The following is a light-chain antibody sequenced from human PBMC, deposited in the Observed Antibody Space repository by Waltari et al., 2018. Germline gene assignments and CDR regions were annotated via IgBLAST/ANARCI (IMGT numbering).Light chain of an antibody. J-gene: IGKJ4*01. V-gene: IGKV1-39*01. CDR1: QSIISS. CDR3: QQSYSTPV. Sequence: DIQMTQSPSSLSASVGDRVTITCRASQSIISSLNWYQQKPGKAPKLLIYAASKLQTGVPSRFSGSGSGTDFTLTITSLQPEDFATYYCQQSYSTPVFGGGTKVEIK. CDR2: AAS.